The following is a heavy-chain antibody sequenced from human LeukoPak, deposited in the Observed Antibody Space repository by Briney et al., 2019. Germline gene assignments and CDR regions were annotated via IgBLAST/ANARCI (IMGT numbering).Heavy chain of an antibody. D-gene: IGHD2-2*01. CDR3: ARRYCSTTRCSYFDY. V-gene: IGHV4-34*01. J-gene: IGHJ4*02. CDR2: INHSGST. Sequence: SETLSLTCAVYSGSFSGYYWSWIRQPPGKGLEWIWEINHSGSTNYNPSLKSRVTISVDTSKKQFSLKVSSVTATDTAVYYCARRYCSTTRCSYFDYWGQGTLVTVSS. CDR1: SGSFSGYY.